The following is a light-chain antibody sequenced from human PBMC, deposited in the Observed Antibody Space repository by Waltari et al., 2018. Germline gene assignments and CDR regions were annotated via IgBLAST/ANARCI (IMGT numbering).Light chain of an antibody. Sequence: SRRASQRVARYVAWYKHKPGPAPRLLIYDASTRATGIPDRFSGSGSGTDFSLTISRLEPEDFAVYYCQKYVNLPATFGQGTKVEIK. CDR1: QRVARY. V-gene: IGKV3-20*01. J-gene: IGKJ1*01. CDR2: DAS. CDR3: QKYVNLPAT.